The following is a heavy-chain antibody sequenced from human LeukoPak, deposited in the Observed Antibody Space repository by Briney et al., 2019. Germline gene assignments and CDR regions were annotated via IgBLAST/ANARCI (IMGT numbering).Heavy chain of an antibody. CDR2: IIPIFGTA. D-gene: IGHD3-16*01. CDR3: TTRACHAGGCSSSFYYYYGLHF. Sequence: SVKVSCKASGNSISNYAVSWVRQAPGQGFEWMGGIIPIFGTADYAQKFQGRVTITADQSTSTTYMALSSLKSEDTATYYCTTRACHAGGCSSSFYYYYGLHFWGQGTAVSVSS. CDR1: GNSISNYA. V-gene: IGHV1-69*13. J-gene: IGHJ6*02.